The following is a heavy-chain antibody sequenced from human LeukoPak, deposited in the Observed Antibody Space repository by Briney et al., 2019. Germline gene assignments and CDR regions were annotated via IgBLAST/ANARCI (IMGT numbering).Heavy chain of an antibody. CDR3: ARTAPRDSGYVYNWFDP. J-gene: IGHJ5*02. CDR1: GGSISSSNYY. CDR2: IYYSGST. Sequence: SETLSLTCTVSGGSISSSNYYWGWIRQPPGKGLEWIGSIYYSGSTYYNPSLKSRVTISVVTSKNQFSLKLSSVTAADTAVYYCARTAPRDSGYVYNWFDPWGQGTLVTVSS. D-gene: IGHD5-12*01. V-gene: IGHV4-39*01.